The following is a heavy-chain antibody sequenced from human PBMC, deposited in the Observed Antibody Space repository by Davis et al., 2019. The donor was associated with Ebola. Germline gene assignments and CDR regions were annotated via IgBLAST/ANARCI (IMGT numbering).Heavy chain of an antibody. V-gene: IGHV4-39*01. CDR1: GGSISSSSYY. J-gene: IGHJ5*02. CDR2: IYYSGST. CDR3: ARLPLGIAVA. D-gene: IGHD6-19*01. Sequence: MPSETLSLTCTVSGGSISSSSYYWGWIRQPPGKGLEWIESIYYSGSTYYNPSLKSRVTISVDTSKNQFSLKLSSVTAADTAVYYCARLPLGIAVAWGQGTLVTVSS.